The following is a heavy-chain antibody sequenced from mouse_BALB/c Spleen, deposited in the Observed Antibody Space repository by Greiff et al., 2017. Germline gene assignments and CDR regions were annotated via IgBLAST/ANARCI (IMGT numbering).Heavy chain of an antibody. Sequence: EVQRVESGGGLVQPGGSRKLSCAASGFTFSSFGMHWVRQAPEKGLEWVAYISSGSSTIYYADTVKGRFTISRDNPKNTLFLQMTSLRSEDTAMYYCARGWLPYAMDYWGQGTSVTVSS. J-gene: IGHJ4*01. CDR2: ISSGSSTI. D-gene: IGHD2-3*01. CDR3: ARGWLPYAMDY. CDR1: GFTFSSFG. V-gene: IGHV5-17*02.